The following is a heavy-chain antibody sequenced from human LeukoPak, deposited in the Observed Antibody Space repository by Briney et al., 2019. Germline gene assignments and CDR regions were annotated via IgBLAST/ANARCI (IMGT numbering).Heavy chain of an antibody. CDR1: GFTFSSYG. CDR2: IRYDGSNK. J-gene: IGHJ1*01. D-gene: IGHD3-10*01. V-gene: IGHV3-30*02. CDR3: ARGPSGSYPGYFQH. Sequence: GGSLRLSCAASGFTFSSYGMHWVRQAPGKGLEWVAFIRYDGSNKYYADSVKGRFTISRDNAKNSLYLQMNSLRAEDTAVYYCARGPSGSYPGYFQHWGQGTLVTVSS.